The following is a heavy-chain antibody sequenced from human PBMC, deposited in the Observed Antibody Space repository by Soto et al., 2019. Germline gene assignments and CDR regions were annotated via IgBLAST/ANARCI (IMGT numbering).Heavy chain of an antibody. CDR1: GFTFSLYG. D-gene: IGHD5-12*01. Sequence: QLVESGGGVVQPGRSLRLSCAASGFTFSLYGMHWVRQAPGKGLEWVAVTSYDGSNTDYADSVKGRFTISRDNSKNTLYLQMSSRRAEDTAVYYCAKDSGYSGYDVYDYYYGMDVWGQGTTVTVSS. CDR2: TSYDGSNT. J-gene: IGHJ6*02. V-gene: IGHV3-30*18. CDR3: AKDSGYSGYDVYDYYYGMDV.